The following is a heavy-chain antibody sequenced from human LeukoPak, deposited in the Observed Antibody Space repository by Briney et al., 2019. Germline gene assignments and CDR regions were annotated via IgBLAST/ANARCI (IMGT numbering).Heavy chain of an antibody. Sequence: NTSQTLSLTCSVSGDAITSGDDYWNWIRQSPGKGLQWIGYIFFTGSTYYNPSLGSRFTISLDAPKNQFSLRLNSVTAADTAVYYCARGDYTVLAGSPFDLWGRGTLVTVSS. CDR2: IFFTGST. CDR1: GDAITSGDDY. J-gene: IGHJ4*02. V-gene: IGHV4-30-4*01. CDR3: ARGDYTVLAGSPFDL. D-gene: IGHD6-19*01.